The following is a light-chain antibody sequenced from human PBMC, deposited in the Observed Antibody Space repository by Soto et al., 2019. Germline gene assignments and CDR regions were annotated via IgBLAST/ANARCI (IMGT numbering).Light chain of an antibody. CDR2: AAS. J-gene: IGKJ5*01. V-gene: IGKV1-12*01. CDR3: QQANSFPIT. CDR1: QGISTW. Sequence: DIQMTQSPSSVSASVGDRVTISCRASQGISTWLAWYQQKPGKAPNLLIFAASHLQSGVPSRFSGSGSGTHFTLTISSLQPEDCATYYWQQANSFPITFAQGTRLEIK.